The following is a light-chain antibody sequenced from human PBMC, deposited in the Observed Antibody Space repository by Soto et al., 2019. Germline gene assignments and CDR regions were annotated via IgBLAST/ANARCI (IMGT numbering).Light chain of an antibody. CDR3: QQYNTGTSIT. J-gene: IGKJ5*01. CDR1: QTVSSN. CDR2: RAS. V-gene: IGKV3-15*01. Sequence: EIVMTQSPATLSVSPGERATLSCRASQTVSSNLAWYQQKPGQAPRLLIYRASTRATGIPARLSGSGSGTDFTHTITRLQSEDFALYYCQQYNTGTSITFGKGTRLEIK.